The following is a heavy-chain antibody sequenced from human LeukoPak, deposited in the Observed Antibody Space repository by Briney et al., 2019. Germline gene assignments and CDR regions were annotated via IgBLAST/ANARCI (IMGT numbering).Heavy chain of an antibody. Sequence: SQTLSLTCALSGDNVSSNTAAWHWIRQSPSRGLEWLGRTYYRSKWYNDYAISVKSRVTINPDTSKNQFSLQLNSVTPEDTAVYYCARGDDFSGIDYWGRGTLVTVSS. CDR3: ARGDDFSGIDY. D-gene: IGHD2-21*02. CDR2: TYYRSKWYN. V-gene: IGHV6-1*01. CDR1: GDNVSSNTAA. J-gene: IGHJ4*02.